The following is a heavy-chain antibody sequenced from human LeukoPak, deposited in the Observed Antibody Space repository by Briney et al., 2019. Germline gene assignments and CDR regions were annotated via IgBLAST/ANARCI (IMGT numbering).Heavy chain of an antibody. J-gene: IGHJ4*02. CDR2: IYYSGST. D-gene: IGHD3-10*01. CDR3: ARVGPMVRGVISEFDY. Sequence: PSETLSLTCTVSGGSISSYYWSWIRQPPGKGLEWIGYIYYSGSTNYNPSLKSRVTISVDTSKNQFSLKLSSVTAADTAVYYCARVGPMVRGVISEFDYWGQGTLVTVSS. V-gene: IGHV4-59*01. CDR1: GGSISSYY.